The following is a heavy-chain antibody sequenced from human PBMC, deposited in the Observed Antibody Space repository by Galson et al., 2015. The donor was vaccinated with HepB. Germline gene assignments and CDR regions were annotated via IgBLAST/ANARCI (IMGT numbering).Heavy chain of an antibody. J-gene: IGHJ6*02. CDR3: ARDACSGGSCYGEDYYYGMDV. CDR2: ISSSSSTI. CDR1: GFTFSSYS. V-gene: IGHV3-48*01. Sequence: SLRLSCAASGFTFSSYSMNWVRQAPGKGLEWVSYISSSSSTIYYADSVKGRFTISRDNARNSLYLQMNSLRAEDTAVYYCARDACSGGSCYGEDYYYGMDVWGQGTTVTVSS. D-gene: IGHD2-15*01.